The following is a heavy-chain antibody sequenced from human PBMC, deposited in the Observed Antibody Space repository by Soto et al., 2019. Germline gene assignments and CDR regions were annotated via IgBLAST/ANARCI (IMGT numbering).Heavy chain of an antibody. J-gene: IGHJ6*02. D-gene: IGHD2-21*02. V-gene: IGHV5-51*01. CDR2: INPDDSDT. Sequence: GESLKISCEGYGFILSKYKIGWVRQMPGKGLEWMGIINPDDSDTTYGPSFQGQVTISADKSINTAYLQWTSLKASDTAIYYCMRSYGDSYYFYYGMDVWGQGTTVTVSS. CDR3: MRSYGDSYYFYYGMDV. CDR1: GFILSKYK.